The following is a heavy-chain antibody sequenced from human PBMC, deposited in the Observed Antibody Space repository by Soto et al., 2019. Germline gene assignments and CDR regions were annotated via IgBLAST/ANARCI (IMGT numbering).Heavy chain of an antibody. V-gene: IGHV1-69*04. D-gene: IGHD5-12*01. Sequence: SVKVSCKASGGTFSSYAISWVRQAPGQGLEWMGRIIPILGIANYAQKFQGRVTITADKSTSTAYMELSSLRSEDTAVYYCARDLYSGHDWASEYDYWGQGTLVTVSS. CDR1: GGTFSSYA. CDR2: IIPILGIA. CDR3: ARDLYSGHDWASEYDY. J-gene: IGHJ4*02.